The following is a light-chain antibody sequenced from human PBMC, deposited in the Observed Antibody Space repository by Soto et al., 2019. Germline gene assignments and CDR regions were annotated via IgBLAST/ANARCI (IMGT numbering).Light chain of an antibody. CDR2: GAS. Sequence: EIVLTQSPGTLSLSPGERATLSCRASQSVGSSLAWYQQRPGQAPRLLISGASTRATGIPARFSGSGSGTEFTLTINSLQSEDFAVYYCQQYSNWPRTFGQGTKVDIK. CDR1: QSVGSS. J-gene: IGKJ1*01. CDR3: QQYSNWPRT. V-gene: IGKV3-15*01.